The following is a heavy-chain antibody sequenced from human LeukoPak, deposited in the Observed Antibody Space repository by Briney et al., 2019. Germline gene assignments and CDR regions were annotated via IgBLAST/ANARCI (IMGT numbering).Heavy chain of an antibody. CDR2: INPNSGDT. D-gene: IGHD6-19*01. CDR1: EYTFTAYY. J-gene: IGHJ5*02. Sequence: ASVKVSCKASEYTFTAYYVHWVRQAPGQGLEWMGWINPNSGDTNFAQNFPGRVTITRDTSISTVYMELSRLRSDDTAVYYCARVGQWLVENDWFDPWGQGSLVTVSS. CDR3: ARVGQWLVENDWFDP. V-gene: IGHV1-2*02.